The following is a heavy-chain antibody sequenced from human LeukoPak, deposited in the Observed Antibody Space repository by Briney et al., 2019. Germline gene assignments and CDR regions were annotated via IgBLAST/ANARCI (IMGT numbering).Heavy chain of an antibody. CDR1: GGSTSSHSYF. J-gene: IGHJ5*02. D-gene: IGHD4-17*01. Sequence: SETLSLTCTVSGGSTSSHSYFWGWIRQPPGKGLEWIGSVSYSGPTYYNPSLKSRVTISVDTSKNQFSLKMTSVSAADTAVYYCASTADDYGAPAGWFDPWGQGTLVIVSS. CDR2: VSYSGPT. V-gene: IGHV4-39*01. CDR3: ASTADDYGAPAGWFDP.